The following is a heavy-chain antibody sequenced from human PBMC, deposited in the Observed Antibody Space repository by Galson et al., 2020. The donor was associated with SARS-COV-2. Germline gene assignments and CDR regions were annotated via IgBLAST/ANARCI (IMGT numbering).Heavy chain of an antibody. CDR2: IWYDETNR. CDR1: GFTFTNYA. D-gene: IGHD6-19*01. V-gene: IGHV3-33*01. CDR3: ARDIPTGYSSGGKAYYFDD. Sequence: QAGGSLRLSCAASGFTFTNYAMHWVRQAPGKGLEWVAVIWYDETNRYYADSVKGRFTVSRDNSNDTVYLQMNSLRADDTAVYYCARDIPTGYSSGGKAYYFDDWGQGTLVTVSS. J-gene: IGHJ4*02.